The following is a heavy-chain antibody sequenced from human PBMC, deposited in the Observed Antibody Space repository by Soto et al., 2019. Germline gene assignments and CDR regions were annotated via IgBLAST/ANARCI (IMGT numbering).Heavy chain of an antibody. V-gene: IGHV5-51*01. Sequence: HGESLKISCKGSGYSFTSYWIGWVRQMPGKGLEWMGIIYPGDSDTRYSPSFQGQVTISADKSISTAYLQWSSLKATDTAMYYCARHCRDYDFWSGYSQTYHYGMAVWGQGTTVTVFS. D-gene: IGHD3-3*01. CDR1: GYSFTSYW. J-gene: IGHJ6*02. CDR2: IYPGDSDT. CDR3: ARHCRDYDFWSGYSQTYHYGMAV.